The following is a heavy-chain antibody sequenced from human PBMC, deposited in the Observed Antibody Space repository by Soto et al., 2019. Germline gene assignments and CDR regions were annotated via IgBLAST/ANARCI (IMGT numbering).Heavy chain of an antibody. CDR1: GGSISSYY. CDR2: IYYSGST. D-gene: IGHD5-18*01. V-gene: IGHV4-59*01. CDR3: ARTDTAMDNYYFGY. Sequence: QVQLQESGPGLVKPSETLSLTCTVSGGSISSYYWSWIRQPPGKGLEWIGYIYYSGSTNYNTSLKRRVTISVDPSRNQFSLKLSSVTAADTAVHCCARTDTAMDNYYFGYWGQGTLVTVSS. J-gene: IGHJ4*02.